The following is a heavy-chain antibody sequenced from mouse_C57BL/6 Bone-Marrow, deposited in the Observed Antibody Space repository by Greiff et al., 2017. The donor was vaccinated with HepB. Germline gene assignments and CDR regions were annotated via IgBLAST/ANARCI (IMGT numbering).Heavy chain of an antibody. V-gene: IGHV1-50*01. CDR3: AYYGSSYVRWYFDV. J-gene: IGHJ1*03. CDR2: IDPSDSYT. CDR1: GYTFTSYW. Sequence: VQLQQPGAELVKPGASVKLSCKASGYTFTSYWMQWVKQRPGQGLEWIGEIDPSDSYTNYNQKFKGKATLTVDTSSSTAYMQLSSLTSEDSAVYYCAYYGSSYVRWYFDVWGTGTTVTVSS. D-gene: IGHD1-1*01.